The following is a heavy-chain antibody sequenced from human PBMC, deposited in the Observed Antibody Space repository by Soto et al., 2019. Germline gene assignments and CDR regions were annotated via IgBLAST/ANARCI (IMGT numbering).Heavy chain of an antibody. CDR2: ISSSGSTI. CDR3: ARVENGHYYGSGGGYYYGMDV. V-gene: IGHV3-11*01. Sequence: PGGSLRLSCAASGFTFSDYYMSWIRQAPGKGLEWVSYISSSGSTIYYADSVKGRFTISRDNAKNSLYLQMNSLRAEDTAVYYCARVENGHYYGSGGGYYYGMDVWGQGTTVTVS. D-gene: IGHD3-10*01. CDR1: GFTFSDYY. J-gene: IGHJ6*02.